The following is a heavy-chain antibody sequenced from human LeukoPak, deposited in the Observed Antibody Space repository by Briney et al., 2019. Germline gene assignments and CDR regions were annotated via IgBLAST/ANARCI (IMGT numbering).Heavy chain of an antibody. CDR3: AAQFGVVIIRFDY. CDR1: GYTFTSYG. Sequence: SVKVSCKASGYTFTSYGISWVRQAPGQRLEWMGGIIPIFGTANYAQKFQGRVTITADESTSTAYMELSSLRSEDTAVYYCAAQFGVVIIRFDYWGQGTLVTVSS. J-gene: IGHJ4*02. CDR2: IIPIFGTA. V-gene: IGHV1-69*13. D-gene: IGHD3-3*01.